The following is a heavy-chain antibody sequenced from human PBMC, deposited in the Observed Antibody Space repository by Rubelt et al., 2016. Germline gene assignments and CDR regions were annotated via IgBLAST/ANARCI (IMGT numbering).Heavy chain of an antibody. Sequence: VQLVESGGGSVQPGGSLRLSCAASGFIFSNFGMNWVRQSPGKGLEWIAYISASSSAVFYGDSVRGRVSISRDNARDSLSLQLNRLKPEDTAVYYCVRGKTVTIDSWGPGTLVTVSS. CDR1: GFIFSNFG. CDR2: ISASSSAV. V-gene: IGHV3-48*04. CDR3: VRGKTVTIDS. D-gene: IGHD4-17*01. J-gene: IGHJ4*02.